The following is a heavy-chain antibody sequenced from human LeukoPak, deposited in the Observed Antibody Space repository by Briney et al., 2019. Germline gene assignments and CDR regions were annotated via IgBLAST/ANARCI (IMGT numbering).Heavy chain of an antibody. CDR2: INPNSGGT. CDR1: GYTFTSYY. Sequence: ASVKVSCKASGYTFTSYYMHWVRQAPGQGLEWMGWINPNSGGTNYAQKFQGRVTMTRDTSISTAYMELSRLRSDDTAVYYCARDNSTSIVATIDAFDIWGQGTMVTVSS. CDR3: ARDNSTSIVATIDAFDI. D-gene: IGHD5-12*01. V-gene: IGHV1-2*02. J-gene: IGHJ3*02.